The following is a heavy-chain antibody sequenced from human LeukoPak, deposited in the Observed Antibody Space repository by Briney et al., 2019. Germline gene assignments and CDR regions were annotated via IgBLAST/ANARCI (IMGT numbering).Heavy chain of an antibody. CDR1: GFTFSSYA. J-gene: IGHJ3*02. D-gene: IGHD3-3*01. Sequence: GGSLRFSCAASGFTFSSYAMHWVRQAPGKGLEWVAVISYDGSNKYYADSVKGRFTISRDNSKNTLYLQMNSLRAEDTAVYYCARDPGVLRFLEWSDAFDIWGQGTMVTVSS. CDR3: ARDPGVLRFLEWSDAFDI. V-gene: IGHV3-30-3*01. CDR2: ISYDGSNK.